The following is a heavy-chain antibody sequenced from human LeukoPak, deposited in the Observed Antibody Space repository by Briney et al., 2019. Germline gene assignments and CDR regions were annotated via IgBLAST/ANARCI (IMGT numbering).Heavy chain of an antibody. D-gene: IGHD6-19*01. V-gene: IGHV1-18*01. Sequence: GASVKVSCKASGYTFRDYGISWVRRAPGQGLEWMGWISACNGNTNSAQQFQGRVTMTTDTSTTTAYMDLRSLRSDDTAVYYCGRWSGGSAWKYHYGMDVWGQGTTVTVSS. CDR2: ISACNGNT. CDR1: GYTFRDYG. J-gene: IGHJ6*02. CDR3: GRWSGGSAWKYHYGMDV.